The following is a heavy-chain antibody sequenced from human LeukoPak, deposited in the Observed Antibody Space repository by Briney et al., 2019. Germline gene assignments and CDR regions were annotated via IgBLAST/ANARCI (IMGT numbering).Heavy chain of an antibody. CDR2: ISSSSSYI. CDR3: ARDRAYYDSSGYYYGVAFDI. V-gene: IGHV3-21*01. D-gene: IGHD3-22*01. J-gene: IGHJ3*02. CDR1: GFTFSSYS. Sequence: GGSLRLSCAASGFTFSSYSMNWVRQAPGKGLEWVSSISSSSSYIYYADSVKGRFTISRDNAKNSLYLQMNSLRAEDTAVYYCARDRAYYDSSGYYYGVAFDIWGQGTMVTDSS.